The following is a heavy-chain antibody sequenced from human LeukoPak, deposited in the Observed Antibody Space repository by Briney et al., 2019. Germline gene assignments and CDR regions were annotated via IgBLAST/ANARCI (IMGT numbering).Heavy chain of an antibody. V-gene: IGHV1-18*01. Sequence: ASVKVSCKASGYRLTTYGISWVRQAPGQGLEWMGWINAYSGNTDYTQNLQGRVTMATDTSTATAYMELRSLRSDDTAVYYCVFGECSSTSCYPRRDYWGQGTLVTVSS. CDR2: INAYSGNT. D-gene: IGHD2-2*01. J-gene: IGHJ4*02. CDR1: GYRLTTYG. CDR3: VFGECSSTSCYPRRDY.